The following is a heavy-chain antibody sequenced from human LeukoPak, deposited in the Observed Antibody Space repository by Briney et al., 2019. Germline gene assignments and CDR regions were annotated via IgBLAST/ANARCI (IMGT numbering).Heavy chain of an antibody. V-gene: IGHV3-23*01. CDR1: GFTFSSYS. J-gene: IGHJ4*02. Sequence: TGGSLRLSCAVSGFTFSSYSMSWVRQAPGKELEWVSAISGSGGSTYYADSVKGRFTISRDNSKNTLYLQMNSLRAEDTAVYYCAKPRPYYDILTGYLAYFDYWGQGTLVTVSS. D-gene: IGHD3-9*01. CDR2: ISGSGGST. CDR3: AKPRPYYDILTGYLAYFDY.